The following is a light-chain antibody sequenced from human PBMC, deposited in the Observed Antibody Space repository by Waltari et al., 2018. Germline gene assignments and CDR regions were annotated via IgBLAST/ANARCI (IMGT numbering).Light chain of an antibody. Sequence: EIVMTQSPATLSVSPGVRATLSCRASQRVSSNLAWYQQKPGQAPRLLISGASTRATGIPARFSGSGSGTEFTLTISSLQSEDFAVYYCQQYNNWLRTWTFGQGTKVEIK. CDR1: QRVSSN. CDR3: QQYNNWLRTWT. J-gene: IGKJ1*01. CDR2: GAS. V-gene: IGKV3-15*01.